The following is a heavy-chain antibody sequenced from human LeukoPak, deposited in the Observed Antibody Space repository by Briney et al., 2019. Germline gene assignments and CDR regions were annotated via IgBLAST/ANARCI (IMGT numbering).Heavy chain of an antibody. J-gene: IGHJ4*02. D-gene: IGHD6-13*01. Sequence: PGGSLRLSCAASGFTFSSYSMNWVRQAPGKGLEWVSYISSSSTIYYADSVKGRFTISRDNAKNSLYLQMNSLRAEDTAVYYCARDQNRIAAAGTIDYWGQGTLVTVSS. CDR2: ISSSSTI. CDR1: GFTFSSYS. CDR3: ARDQNRIAAAGTIDY. V-gene: IGHV3-48*04.